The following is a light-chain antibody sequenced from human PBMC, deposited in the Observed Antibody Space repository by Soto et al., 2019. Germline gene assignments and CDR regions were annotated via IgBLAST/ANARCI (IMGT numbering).Light chain of an antibody. Sequence: DIQMTQSPSSLSASVGDRVTITCRASQSISSYLNWYQQKQGKAPKXLIYAASSLQSGVPSRFSGSGSGTDLTITISSLQPEDGETYYGQQSYSTPWTFGQGTKVDI. CDR1: QSISSY. J-gene: IGKJ1*01. CDR3: QQSYSTPWT. CDR2: AAS. V-gene: IGKV1-39*01.